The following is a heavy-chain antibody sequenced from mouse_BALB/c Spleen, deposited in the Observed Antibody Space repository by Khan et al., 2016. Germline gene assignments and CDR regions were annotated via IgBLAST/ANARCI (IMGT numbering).Heavy chain of an antibody. CDR1: GFTFSDFW. V-gene: IGHV11-2*02. Sequence: EVQLLETGGGLVQPGGSRGLSCEGSGFTFSDFWMSWVRQTPGKTLEWIGDINADGSAINYAPSIKDRFTIFRDNDQNTLYLQMNNLRSEDTATYFCMRSNDYWGQGTTLTVSS. CDR2: INADGSAI. J-gene: IGHJ2*01. CDR3: MRSNDY.